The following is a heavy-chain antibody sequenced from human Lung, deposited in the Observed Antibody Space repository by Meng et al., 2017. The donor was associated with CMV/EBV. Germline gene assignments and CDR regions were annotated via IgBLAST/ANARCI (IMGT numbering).Heavy chain of an antibody. CDR1: GFPFRGYA. CDR3: AREEAMVGYYTNWFDA. CDR2: ISGSVGNT. J-gene: IGHJ5*02. Sequence: GGSXRLXCAASGFPFRGYAMSWVRQAPGKGLEWVSSISGSVGNTYYADSVKGRFTISRDNSGDTLYMQMSSLRAEDTAVYYCAREEAMVGYYTNWFDAWGQGAXVNGAS. D-gene: IGHD5-18*01. V-gene: IGHV3-23*01.